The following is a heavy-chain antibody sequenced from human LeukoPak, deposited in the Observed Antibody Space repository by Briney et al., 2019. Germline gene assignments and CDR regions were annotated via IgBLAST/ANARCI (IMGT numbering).Heavy chain of an antibody. CDR2: INPNSGGT. CDR3: ARAGYSSSWYQYYFDY. CDR1: GYTFTGYY. J-gene: IGHJ4*02. Sequence: GASVKVSCKASGYTFTGYYMHWVRQAPGQGPEWMGWINPNSGGTNYAQKFQGRVTMTRDTSISTAYMELSRLRSDDTAVYYCARAGYSSSWYQYYFDYWGQGTLVTVSS. V-gene: IGHV1-2*02. D-gene: IGHD6-13*01.